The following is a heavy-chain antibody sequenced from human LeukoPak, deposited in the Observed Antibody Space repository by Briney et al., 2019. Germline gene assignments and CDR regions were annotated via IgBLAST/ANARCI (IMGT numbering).Heavy chain of an antibody. CDR3: TTWLDCSSTSCYGNFDY. J-gene: IGHJ4*02. Sequence: GGSLRLSCAASGFTFSNAWVNWVRQAPGKGLEWVGRIKSKTDGGTTDYAAPVKGRFTISRDDSKNTLYLQMNSLEIEDTAVYHCTTWLDCSSTSCYGNFDYWCRGTLVTVSS. V-gene: IGHV3-15*01. D-gene: IGHD2-2*01. CDR1: GFTFSNAW. CDR2: IKSKTDGGTT.